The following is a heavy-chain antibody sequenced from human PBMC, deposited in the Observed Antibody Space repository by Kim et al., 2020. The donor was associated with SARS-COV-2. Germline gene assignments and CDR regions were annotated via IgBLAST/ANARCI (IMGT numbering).Heavy chain of an antibody. J-gene: IGHJ4*02. CDR2: IYYSGST. CDR3: ARGGGSSSSGPIDY. CDR1: GGSISSYY. V-gene: IGHV4-59*13. D-gene: IGHD6-6*01. Sequence: SETLSLTCTVSGGSISSYYWSWIRQPPGKGLEWIGYIYYSGSTNYNPSLKSRVTISVDTSKNQFSLKQSSVTAADTAVYYCARGGGSSSSGPIDYWGQGTLFTVSS.